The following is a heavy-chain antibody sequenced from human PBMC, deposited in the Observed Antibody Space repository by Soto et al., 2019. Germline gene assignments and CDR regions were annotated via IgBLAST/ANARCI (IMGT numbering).Heavy chain of an antibody. J-gene: IGHJ5*02. D-gene: IGHD5-12*01. Sequence: EASVKVSCKASGYTFTGYYMHWVRQAPGQGLEWMGWINPNSGGTNYAQKFQGWVTMTRDTSISTAYMELSRLRSDDTAVYYCARDPGGYDLFYWFDPWGQGTLVTVSS. CDR2: INPNSGGT. V-gene: IGHV1-2*04. CDR1: GYTFTGYY. CDR3: ARDPGGYDLFYWFDP.